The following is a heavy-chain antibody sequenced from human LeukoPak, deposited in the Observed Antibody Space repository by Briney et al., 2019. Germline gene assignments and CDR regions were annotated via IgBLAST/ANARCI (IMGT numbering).Heavy chain of an antibody. CDR3: ARESGGDYADFDY. Sequence: ASVKVSCKASGYTFTSYGITWVRQAPGQGLEWMGWINPNSGGTNYAQKFQGWVTMTRDTSISTAYMELSRLRSDDTAVYYCARESGGDYADFDYWGQGTLVTVSS. J-gene: IGHJ4*02. CDR2: INPNSGGT. D-gene: IGHD4-17*01. CDR1: GYTFTSYG. V-gene: IGHV1-2*04.